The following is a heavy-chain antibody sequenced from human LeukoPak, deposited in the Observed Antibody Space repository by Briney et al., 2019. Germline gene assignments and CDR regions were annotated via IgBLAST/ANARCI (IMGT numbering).Heavy chain of an antibody. J-gene: IGHJ3*02. Sequence: ASVKVSCKASGYTFTGYYMHWVRQAPGQGLEWMGWINPNSGGTNYAQKFHGRVTMTRDTSISTAYLELSRLRSDDTAVYYCARDLQLYSNSWLDAFDIWGQGTMVTVSS. D-gene: IGHD6-13*01. CDR3: ARDLQLYSNSWLDAFDI. V-gene: IGHV1-2*02. CDR1: GYTFTGYY. CDR2: INPNSGGT.